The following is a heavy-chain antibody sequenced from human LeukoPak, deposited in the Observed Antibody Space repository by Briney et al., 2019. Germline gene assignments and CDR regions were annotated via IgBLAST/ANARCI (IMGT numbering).Heavy chain of an antibody. CDR1: GFRFSGHY. Sequence: GGSLRLSCAASGFRFSGHYMSWIRQAPGKGLEWISYITNSGDFVNYADSVKGRFTISRDNAKNSLYLQMNSLRAEDTAVYYCARGIVATMVDYWGQGTLVTVSS. CDR3: ARGIVATMVDY. J-gene: IGHJ4*02. CDR2: ITNSGDFV. V-gene: IGHV3-11*06. D-gene: IGHD5-12*01.